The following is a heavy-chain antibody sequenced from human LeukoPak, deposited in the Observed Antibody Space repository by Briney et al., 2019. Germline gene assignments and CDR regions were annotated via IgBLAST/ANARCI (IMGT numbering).Heavy chain of an antibody. D-gene: IGHD1-1*01. Sequence: PGRSLRLSCTASGFTFGDYAMSWVRQAPGKGLEWVGFIRSKAYGGTTEYAASVKGRFTISRGDSKSIAYLQMNSLKTEDTAVYYCTRRSLNGKYFDYWGQGTLVTVSS. J-gene: IGHJ4*02. CDR2: IRSKAYGGTT. CDR1: GFTFGDYA. CDR3: TRRSLNGKYFDY. V-gene: IGHV3-49*04.